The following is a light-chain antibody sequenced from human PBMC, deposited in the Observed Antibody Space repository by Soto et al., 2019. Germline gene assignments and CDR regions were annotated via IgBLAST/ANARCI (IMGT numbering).Light chain of an antibody. CDR3: CSYAGTFYV. V-gene: IGLV2-11*01. Sequence: QSALTQPRSVSGSPGQSVTISCTGTSSDVGGHNYVSWYQQHPGKAPKVIIYDVSERPSGVPDRFSGSKSGNTASLTISGLQAEDEADYYCCSYAGTFYVFGTGTKLTVL. CDR1: SSDVGGHNY. J-gene: IGLJ1*01. CDR2: DVS.